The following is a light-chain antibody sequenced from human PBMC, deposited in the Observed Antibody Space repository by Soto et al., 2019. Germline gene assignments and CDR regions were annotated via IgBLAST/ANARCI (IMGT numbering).Light chain of an antibody. J-gene: IGLJ2*01. CDR3: GADHGSGSNFVVV. Sequence: QSVLTQPPSASASLGASVTLTCTLSSGYSNYKVDWYQQRPGKGRRFVMRVGTGGIVGSKGDGIPDRFSVLGSGLNRYLTIKNIQEEDESDYHCGADHGSGSNFVVVFGGGTELTVL. CDR2: VGTGGIVG. V-gene: IGLV9-49*01. CDR1: SGYSNYK.